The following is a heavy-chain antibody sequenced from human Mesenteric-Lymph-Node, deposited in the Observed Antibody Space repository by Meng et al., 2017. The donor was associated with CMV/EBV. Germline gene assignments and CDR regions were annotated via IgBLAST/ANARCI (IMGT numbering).Heavy chain of an antibody. CDR1: GFNIRDKY. Sequence: EGNLGGRGGGLVQPGGSLRLSCAASGFNIRDKYMSWVRQAPGKGLEWVCIIYRGDNTYYIDSVKDRFTVSRDNSKNTMYLQMNSLRVEDTAVYYCTGDSVSNPNLDYWGQGTLVTVSS. CDR2: IYRGDNT. CDR3: TGDSVSNPNLDY. J-gene: IGHJ4*02. D-gene: IGHD3-10*01. V-gene: IGHV3-66*01.